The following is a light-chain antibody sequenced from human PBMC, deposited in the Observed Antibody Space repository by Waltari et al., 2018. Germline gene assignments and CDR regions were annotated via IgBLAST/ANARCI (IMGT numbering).Light chain of an antibody. CDR1: SSNIGADSD. CDR2: DNN. Sequence: QSVLTQPPSVSGAPGQRVTISCTGSSSNIGADSDVSWYQQLPGTAPKLLIYDNNNRPSGVPDRFSGSKSGTSASLAITGLQAEDEADYYCQSYDSSLSGWVFGEGTKLTVL. V-gene: IGLV1-40*01. J-gene: IGLJ3*02. CDR3: QSYDSSLSGWV.